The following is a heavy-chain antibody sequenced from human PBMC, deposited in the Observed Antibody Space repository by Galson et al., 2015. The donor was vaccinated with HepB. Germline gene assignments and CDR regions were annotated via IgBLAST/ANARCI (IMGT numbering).Heavy chain of an antibody. J-gene: IGHJ4*02. CDR3: ARDQLDH. CDR1: GLSVSSTY. Sequence: SLRLSCAVRGLSVSSTYMSWVRQAPGRGLEWVSTLFSGGDTWYTDSMKGRLTISRDTSKNILYLEVNTLRPEDTAVYYCARDQLDHWGQGTLVTVSS. V-gene: IGHV3-66*02. CDR2: LFSGGDT.